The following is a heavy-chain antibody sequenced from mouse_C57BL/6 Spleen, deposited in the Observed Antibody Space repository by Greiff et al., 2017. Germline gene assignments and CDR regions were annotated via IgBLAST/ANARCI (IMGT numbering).Heavy chain of an antibody. V-gene: IGHV3-6*01. J-gene: IGHJ2*01. CDR3: ARDPAAYFDY. CDR1: GYSITSGYY. Sequence: DVKLQESGPGLVKPSQSLSLTCSVTGYSITSGYYWNWIRQFPGNKLEWMGYISYDGSNNYNPSLKNRISITRDTSKNQFFLKLNSVTTEDTATYYCARDPAAYFDYWGQGTTLTVSS. CDR2: ISYDGSN.